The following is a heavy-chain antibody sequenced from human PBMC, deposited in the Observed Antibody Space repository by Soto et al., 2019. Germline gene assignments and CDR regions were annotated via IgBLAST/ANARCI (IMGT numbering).Heavy chain of an antibody. Sequence: QVQLVQSGAEVKKPGASVKVSCKASGYTFTSYDINWVRQATGQGLEWMGWMNPNSGNTGYAQKFHGRVTMTRNTSISTAYMELSSLRSEDTAVYYCARQGIVVVPAAIRGYYYYMDVWGKGTTVTVSS. CDR3: ARQGIVVVPAAIRGYYYYMDV. D-gene: IGHD2-2*02. J-gene: IGHJ6*03. CDR2: MNPNSGNT. V-gene: IGHV1-8*01. CDR1: GYTFTSYD.